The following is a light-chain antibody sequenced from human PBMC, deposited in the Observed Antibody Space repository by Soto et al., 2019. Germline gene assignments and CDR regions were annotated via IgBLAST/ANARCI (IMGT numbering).Light chain of an antibody. V-gene: IGLV2-14*01. CDR1: SSDVGSYNY. Sequence: QSVLTQPASVSGSPGQSITISCTGTSSDVGSYNYVSWYQLHPGKAPKPMIYEVSNRPSGVSNRFSGSKSGDTASLTISGLQAEDEADYYCSSFTTRTTLYVFGTGTKGTVL. CDR2: EVS. CDR3: SSFTTRTTLYV. J-gene: IGLJ1*01.